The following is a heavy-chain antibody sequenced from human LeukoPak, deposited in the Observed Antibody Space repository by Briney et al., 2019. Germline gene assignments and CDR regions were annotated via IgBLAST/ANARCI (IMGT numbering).Heavy chain of an antibody. V-gene: IGHV1-46*01. Sequence: ASVKVSCKASGYTFTSYYMHWVRQAPGQGLEWMGIINPSGGSTSYAQKFQGRVTMTRDMSTSTVYMELSSLRSEDTAVYYCASPSLGYCSGGSCYSMKYWGQGTLVTVSS. J-gene: IGHJ4*02. CDR1: GYTFTSYY. D-gene: IGHD2-15*01. CDR2: INPSGGST. CDR3: ASPSLGYCSGGSCYSMKY.